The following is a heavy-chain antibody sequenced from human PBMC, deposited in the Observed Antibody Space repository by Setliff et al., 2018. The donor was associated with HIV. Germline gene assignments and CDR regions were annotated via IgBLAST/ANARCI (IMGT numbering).Heavy chain of an antibody. CDR1: GDTFSNYA. D-gene: IGHD5-12*01. V-gene: IGHV1-69*10. J-gene: IGHJ4*02. CDR3: ATLRINRDGSPGKAFDY. Sequence: SVKVSCKASGDTFSNYAINWVRQAPGQGLEWMGGFIPILGIANSVHKFQGRLTITADKFTSTAYMELSSLRSEDTAVYYCATLRINRDGSPGKAFDYWGQGTRVTVSS. CDR2: FIPILGIA.